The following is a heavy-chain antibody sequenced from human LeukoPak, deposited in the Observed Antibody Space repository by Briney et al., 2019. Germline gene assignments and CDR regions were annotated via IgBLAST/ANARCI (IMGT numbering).Heavy chain of an antibody. J-gene: IGHJ5*02. V-gene: IGHV4-34*01. Sequence: SETLSLTYAVYGGSFSGYYWSWIRQPPGKGLEWIGEINHSGSTNYNPSLKSRVTISVDTSKNQFSLKLSSVTAADTAVYYCARGRVWFDPWGQGTLVTVSS. CDR1: GGSFSGYY. CDR3: ARGRVWFDP. CDR2: INHSGST.